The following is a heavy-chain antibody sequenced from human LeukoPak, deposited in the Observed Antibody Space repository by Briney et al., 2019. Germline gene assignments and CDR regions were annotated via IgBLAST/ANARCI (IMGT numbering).Heavy chain of an antibody. CDR2: IYTTGTT. D-gene: IGHD6-19*01. CDR3: ARGSVWLDY. CDR1: GFTLSNTF. J-gene: IGHJ4*02. Sequence: GGSLRLSCAASGFTLSNTFMSWVRQAPGKGVEWVSIIYTTGTTYYAASVKGRFTISRDNSKNTLYLQMNSLTAEDTAVYFCARGSVWLDYWGQGTLVTVSS. V-gene: IGHV3-53*01.